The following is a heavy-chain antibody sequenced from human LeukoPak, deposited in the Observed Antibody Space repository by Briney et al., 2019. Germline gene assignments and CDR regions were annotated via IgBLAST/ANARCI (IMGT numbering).Heavy chain of an antibody. CDR3: ARSRRGYYMDV. J-gene: IGHJ6*03. CDR1: GYPFSNYD. Sequence: GASVKVSCKASGYPFSNYDVNWVRQAPGPGLEWMAWMNPGSGDTGYAQKFQGRLTMSSNISMNTASMELRSLTSEDTAVYFCARSRRGYYMDVWGTGTPVTVSS. V-gene: IGHV1-8*01. CDR2: MNPGSGDT.